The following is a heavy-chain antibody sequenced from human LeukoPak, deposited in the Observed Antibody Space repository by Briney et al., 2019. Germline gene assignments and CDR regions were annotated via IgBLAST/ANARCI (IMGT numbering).Heavy chain of an antibody. J-gene: IGHJ4*02. CDR1: GGSFSGYY. D-gene: IGHD4-23*01. Sequence: SETLSLTCAVYGGSFSGYYWSWIRQPPGKGLEWIGEINHSGSTNYNPSLKSRVTISVDTSKNQFSLKLSSVTAADTAVYYCARRHYGGNYDYWGQGTLVTVSS. CDR2: INHSGST. V-gene: IGHV4-34*01. CDR3: ARRHYGGNYDY.